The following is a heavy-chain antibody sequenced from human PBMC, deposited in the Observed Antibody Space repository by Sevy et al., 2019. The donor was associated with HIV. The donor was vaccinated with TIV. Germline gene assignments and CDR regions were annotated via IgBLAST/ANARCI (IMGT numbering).Heavy chain of an antibody. D-gene: IGHD5-12*01. CDR1: GFSFSRFW. V-gene: IGHV3-74*01. J-gene: IGHJ3*02. CDR2: INSDETST. Sequence: GGSLRLSCAASGFSFSRFWMHWVRQAPGKGLVWVSRINSDETSTSYADSVKGRFTISRDNARHTLFLQMNSLTVEDTAVYYCARRDGYTRRAFYMWGQGTMVTVSS. CDR3: ARRDGYTRRAFYM.